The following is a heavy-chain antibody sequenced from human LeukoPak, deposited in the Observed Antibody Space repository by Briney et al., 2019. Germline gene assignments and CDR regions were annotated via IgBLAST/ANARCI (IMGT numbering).Heavy chain of an antibody. CDR3: ARAYYDILTGYRDDAFDI. CDR1: GYTFTSYY. CDR2: IKPSGGST. Sequence: GASVKVSCKASGYTFTSYYMHWVRQAPGQGLEWMGIIKPSGGSTNYAQKFQGRLTMTRDTSTSTVYMELSSLRSEDTAVYYCARAYYDILTGYRDDAFDIWGQGTMVTVSS. V-gene: IGHV1-46*01. J-gene: IGHJ3*02. D-gene: IGHD3-9*01.